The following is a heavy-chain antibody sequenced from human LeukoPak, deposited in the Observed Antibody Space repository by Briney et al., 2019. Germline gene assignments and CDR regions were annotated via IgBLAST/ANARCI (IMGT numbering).Heavy chain of an antibody. CDR1: GFTFSSYE. CDR2: IRRCGDRTL. CDR3: ARESDGGGYRFDY. J-gene: IGHJ4*02. Sequence: GGSLRLSCAASGFTFSSYERIWVPQGPGQGLVWLVYIRRCGDRTLDCSASMRGRFTVSRDNAKNSLYLQMNTLTIEDTAVYYCARESDGGGYRFDYWGQGSLVTVSS. D-gene: IGHD3-22*01. V-gene: IGHV3-48*03.